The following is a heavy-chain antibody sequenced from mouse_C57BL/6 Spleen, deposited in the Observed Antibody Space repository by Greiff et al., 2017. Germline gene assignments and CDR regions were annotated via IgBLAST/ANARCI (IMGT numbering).Heavy chain of an antibody. J-gene: IGHJ4*01. CDR3: ARPSYYYGPMDY. V-gene: IGHV1-64*01. CDR2: IHPNSGST. CDR1: GYTFTSYW. Sequence: QVQLQQPGAELVKPGASVKLSCKASGYTFTSYWMHWVKQRPGQGLEWIGMIHPNSGSTNYNEKFKSKATLTVDKSSSTAYMQLSSLTSEDSAVYYCARPSYYYGPMDYWGQGTSVTVSS. D-gene: IGHD1-1*01.